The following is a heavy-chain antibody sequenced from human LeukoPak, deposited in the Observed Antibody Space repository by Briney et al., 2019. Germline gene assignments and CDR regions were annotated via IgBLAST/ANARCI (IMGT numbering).Heavy chain of an antibody. Sequence: PSETLSLTCTLSGGPISSSSYYGGSIRQPPGEGLEWIGWIYYRGSTYNHPSRKSRPTQSVHPSNNQSSLKLRSRTAAGTAVYFCARVHCSSTSCPTLGRAYYYNYGMDVWGQGTTVTVSS. J-gene: IGHJ6*02. CDR3: ARVHCSSTSCPTLGRAYYYNYGMDV. CDR2: IYYRGST. D-gene: IGHD2-2*01. V-gene: IGHV4-39*01. CDR1: GGPISSSSYY.